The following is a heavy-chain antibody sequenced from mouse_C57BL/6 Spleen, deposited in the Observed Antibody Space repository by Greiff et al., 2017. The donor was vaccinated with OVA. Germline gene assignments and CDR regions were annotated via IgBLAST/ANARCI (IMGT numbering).Heavy chain of an antibody. D-gene: IGHD2-12*01. V-gene: IGHV1-55*01. CDR1: GYTFTSYW. CDR2: IYPGSGST. CDR3: ARGCYAKARDY. Sequence: QVHVKQPGAELVKPGASVKMSCKASGYTFTSYWITWVKQRPGQGLEWIGDIYPGSGSTNYNEKFKSKATLTVDTSSSTAYMQLSRLTSEDSAVYYCARGCYAKARDYWGQGTSVTVSS. J-gene: IGHJ4*01.